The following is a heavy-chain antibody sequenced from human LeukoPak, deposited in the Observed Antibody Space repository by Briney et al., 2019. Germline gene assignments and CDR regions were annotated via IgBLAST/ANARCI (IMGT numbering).Heavy chain of an antibody. CDR3: AKDPPTVMANAFHI. CDR2: ISGSVGTT. J-gene: IGHJ3*02. D-gene: IGHD5-18*01. V-gene: IGHV3-23*01. Sequence: PGGSLRLSCAASGFTFSSYGMSWVRQAPGKGLEWVSSISGSVGTTYYADSVKGRLTISRDNSKNTPYLQMNSLRADDTAVYSCAKDPPTVMANAFHIWGQGTMVTVS. CDR1: GFTFSSYG.